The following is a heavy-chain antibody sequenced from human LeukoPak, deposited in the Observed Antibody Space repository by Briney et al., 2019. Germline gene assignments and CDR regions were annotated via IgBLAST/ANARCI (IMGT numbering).Heavy chain of an antibody. CDR1: GYTFTNYA. CDR2: INAGNGDT. CDR3: ARGLWSAHRREYYFDS. J-gene: IGHJ4*02. D-gene: IGHD3-3*01. V-gene: IGHV1-3*01. Sequence: ASVKVSCKASGYTFTNYAVNWLRQAPGQRLEWMGWINAGNGDTKFSQNYQARVTITRDASASTAYMERSSLTSEDTAVYFCARGLWSAHRREYYFDSWGQGTLVTVSS.